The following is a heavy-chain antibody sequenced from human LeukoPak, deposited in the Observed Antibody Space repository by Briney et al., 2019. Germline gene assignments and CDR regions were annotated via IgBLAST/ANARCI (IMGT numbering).Heavy chain of an antibody. CDR1: GYTFSTYA. CDR2: ISSYNGNT. V-gene: IGHV1-18*01. D-gene: IGHD5-12*01. CDR3: ARDPTLYSGYDDPRTNWFDP. Sequence: ASVKVSCKASGYTFSTYAVTWVRQAPGQGLEWMGWISSYNGNTIYAQKLQGRVTMTTDTSTSTAYMELRSLRSDDTAVYYCARDPTLYSGYDDPRTNWFDPWGQGTLVTVSS. J-gene: IGHJ5*02.